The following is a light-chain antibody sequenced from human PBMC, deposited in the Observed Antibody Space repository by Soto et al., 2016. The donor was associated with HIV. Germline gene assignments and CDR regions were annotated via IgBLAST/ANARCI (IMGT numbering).Light chain of an antibody. CDR3: NSRDSSGSHLL. J-gene: IGLJ2*01. Sequence: SSELTQDPTVSVALGQTVRITCQGDSLRRYYANWYQQKPGQAPVLVIYGKNNRPSGIAGRFSGSGSGNTASLTITGTQAEDEADYYCNSRDSSGSHLLFGGGTKLTVL. CDR2: GKN. CDR1: SLRRYY. V-gene: IGLV3-19*01.